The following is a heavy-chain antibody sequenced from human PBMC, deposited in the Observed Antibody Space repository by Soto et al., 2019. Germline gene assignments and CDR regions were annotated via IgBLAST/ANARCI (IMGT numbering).Heavy chain of an antibody. J-gene: IGHJ6*02. D-gene: IGHD3-10*01. CDR1: GYSFTIYW. CDR3: ARHSRGAIGDYYYYYGMDV. CDR2: IYPGDSDT. Sequence: GESLKISCNGSGYSFTIYWIGWVRQMPGKGLEWMGIIYPGDSDTRYSPSFQGQVTISADKSISTAYLQWSSLKASDTAMYYCARHSRGAIGDYYYYYGMDVWGQGTTVTVSS. V-gene: IGHV5-51*01.